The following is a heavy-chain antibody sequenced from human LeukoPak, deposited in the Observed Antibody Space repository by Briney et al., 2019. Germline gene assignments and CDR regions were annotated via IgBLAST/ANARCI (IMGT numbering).Heavy chain of an antibody. CDR2: IYYSGST. J-gene: IGHJ6*03. V-gene: IGHV4-39*07. CDR1: GGSISSSSYY. Sequence: SETLSLTCTVSGGSISSSSYYSGWIRQPPGKGLEWSGSIYYSGSTYYNPSLKSRVTISVDTSKNQFSLKLSSVTAADTAVYYCVRGGGYGSGSYYYYYYYMDVWGKGTTVTVSS. CDR3: VRGGGYGSGSYYYYYYYMDV. D-gene: IGHD3-10*01.